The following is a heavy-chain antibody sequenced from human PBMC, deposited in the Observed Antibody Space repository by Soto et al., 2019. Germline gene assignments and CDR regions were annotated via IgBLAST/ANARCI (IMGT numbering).Heavy chain of an antibody. V-gene: IGHV3-21*01. CDR1: GFTFSSYS. Sequence: EVQLVETGGGLVKPGGSLRLSCAAPGFTFSSYSMNWVRQAPGKGQEWVSSISSSSSYIYYADSVKGRFTISRDNAKNSLYLQMNSLRAEDTAVYYCARDRIAVAGTQYYYYGMDVWGQGTTVTVSS. CDR3: ARDRIAVAGTQYYYYGMDV. J-gene: IGHJ6*02. CDR2: ISSSSSYI. D-gene: IGHD6-19*01.